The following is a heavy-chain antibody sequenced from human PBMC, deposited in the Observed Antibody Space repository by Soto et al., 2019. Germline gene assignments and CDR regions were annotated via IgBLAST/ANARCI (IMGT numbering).Heavy chain of an antibody. CDR1: GFTFSSYS. J-gene: IGHJ4*02. CDR3: ARDSTVMYYDYIWGSYSSPFDY. CDR2: ISSSSSTI. V-gene: IGHV3-48*01. D-gene: IGHD3-16*01. Sequence: GGSLRLSCAASGFTFSSYSMNWVRQAPGKGLEWVSYISSSSSTIYYADSVKGRFTISRDNAKNSLYLQMNSLRAEDTAVYYCARDSTVMYYDYIWGSYSSPFDYWGQGTLVTVSS.